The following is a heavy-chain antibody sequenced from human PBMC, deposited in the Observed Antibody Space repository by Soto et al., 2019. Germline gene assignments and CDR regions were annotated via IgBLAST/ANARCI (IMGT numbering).Heavy chain of an antibody. CDR3: ARDLSGSYYYYYGMDV. J-gene: IGHJ6*02. CDR1: GYTFTSYA. Sequence: ASVKVSCKASGYTFTSYAMHWVRQAPGQRLEWMGWINAGNGNTKYSQKFQGRVTITRDTSASTAYIELSSLRSEDTAVYYCARDLSGSYYYYYGMDVWGQGTTVTVSS. D-gene: IGHD1-26*01. V-gene: IGHV1-3*01. CDR2: INAGNGNT.